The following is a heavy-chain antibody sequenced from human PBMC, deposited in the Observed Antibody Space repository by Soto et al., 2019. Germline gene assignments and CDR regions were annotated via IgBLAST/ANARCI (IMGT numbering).Heavy chain of an antibody. J-gene: IGHJ5*02. V-gene: IGHV3-21*01. Sequence: GGSLRLSCAASGFTFSSYSMNWVRQAPGKGLEWVSSISSSSSYIYYADSVKGRFTISRDNAKNSLYLQMNSLRAEDTAVYYCARVPDYSSSTVWFDPWGQGTLVTVSS. CDR1: GFTFSSYS. CDR3: ARVPDYSSSTVWFDP. D-gene: IGHD6-6*01. CDR2: ISSSSSYI.